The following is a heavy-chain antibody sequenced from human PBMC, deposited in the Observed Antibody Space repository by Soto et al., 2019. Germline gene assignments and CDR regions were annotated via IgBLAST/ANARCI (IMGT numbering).Heavy chain of an antibody. CDR2: ISGSGGST. CDR3: AKEGYCSGGSCPENYYGMDV. Sequence: LRLSCAASGFTFSSYAMSWVRQAPGKGLEWVSAISGSGGSTYYADSVKGRFTISRDNSKNTLYLQMNSLRAEDTAVYYCAKEGYCSGGSCPENYYGMDVWGQGTTVTVS. D-gene: IGHD2-15*01. CDR1: GFTFSSYA. V-gene: IGHV3-23*01. J-gene: IGHJ6*02.